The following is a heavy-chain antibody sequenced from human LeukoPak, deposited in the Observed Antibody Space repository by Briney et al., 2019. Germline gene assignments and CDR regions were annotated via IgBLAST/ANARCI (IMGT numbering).Heavy chain of an antibody. V-gene: IGHV4-34*01. CDR2: INHSGST. Sequence: SETLSLTCAVYGGFFSGYYWSWIRQPPGKGLEWIGEINHSGSTNYNPSLKSRVTISVDTSKNQFSLKLSSVTAADTAVYYCARRTGGYYYVNWFDPWGQGTLVTVSS. D-gene: IGHD3-22*01. CDR1: GGFFSGYY. CDR3: ARRTGGYYYVNWFDP. J-gene: IGHJ5*02.